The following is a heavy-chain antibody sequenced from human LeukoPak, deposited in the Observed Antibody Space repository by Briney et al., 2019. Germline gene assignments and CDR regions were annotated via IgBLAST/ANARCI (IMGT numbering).Heavy chain of an antibody. CDR2: IYYSGST. Sequence: GSLRLSCAASGFSFSKAWMSWVRQPPGKGLEWIGSIYYSGSTYYNPSLKSRVTISVDTSKNQFSLKLSSVTAADTAVYYCARAFGVAVAGKVDYWGQGTLVTVSS. J-gene: IGHJ4*02. CDR3: ARAFGVAVAGKVDY. V-gene: IGHV4-4*02. D-gene: IGHD6-19*01. CDR1: GFSFSKAW.